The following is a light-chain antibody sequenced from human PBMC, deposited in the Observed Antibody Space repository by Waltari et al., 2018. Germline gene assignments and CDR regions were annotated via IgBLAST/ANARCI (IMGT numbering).Light chain of an antibody. CDR3: QQYYSTPFT. CDR1: QNILYNSNNRNY. V-gene: IGKV4-1*01. J-gene: IGKJ2*01. CDR2: WAS. Sequence: DIVMTQSPDSLAVSLGERATVHCKSSQNILYNSNNRNYLPWYQQKPGQPPKLLIYWASTRESGVPDRFSGSGSGTDFTLTISSLQAEDVAVYFCQQYYSTPFTFGQGTKLEIK.